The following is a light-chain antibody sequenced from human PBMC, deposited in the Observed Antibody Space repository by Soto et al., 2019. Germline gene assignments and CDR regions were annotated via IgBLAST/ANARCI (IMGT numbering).Light chain of an antibody. CDR3: LSFTAAGHHV. CDR1: SSDIGAYDY. CDR2: EVN. J-gene: IGLJ1*01. Sequence: ALTQPASLPGSPGRSVTISCTGTSSDIGAYDYVSWFQQHPGKAPKLMISEVNNRPSGVSNRFSGSKSGNTAYLTISGLQVDDEAQYFCLSFTAAGHHVVRTGATVTVL. V-gene: IGLV2-14*01.